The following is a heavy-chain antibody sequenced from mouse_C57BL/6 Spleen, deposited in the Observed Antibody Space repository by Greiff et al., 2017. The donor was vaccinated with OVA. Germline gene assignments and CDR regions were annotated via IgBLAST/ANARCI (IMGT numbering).Heavy chain of an antibody. CDR3: ARPPDYEYDGFAC. Sequence: EVKLVESGGGLVKPGGSLKLSCAASGFTFSDYGMHWVRQAPEKGLEWVAYISSGSSTIYYADTVKGRFTISRDNAKNTLFLQMTSLRSEDTAMYYCARPPDYEYDGFACWGQGTLVTVSA. CDR2: ISSGSSTI. CDR1: GFTFSDYG. D-gene: IGHD2-4*01. V-gene: IGHV5-17*01. J-gene: IGHJ3*01.